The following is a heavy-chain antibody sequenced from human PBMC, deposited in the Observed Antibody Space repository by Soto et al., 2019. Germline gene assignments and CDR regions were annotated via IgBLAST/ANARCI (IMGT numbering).Heavy chain of an antibody. CDR1: GGSFSGYY. CDR2: INHSGST. D-gene: IGHD5-12*01. J-gene: IGHJ4*02. CDR3: ARGLRWLQPFDY. Sequence: QVQLQQWGAGLLKPSETLSLTCAVYGGSFSGYYWSWIRQPPGKGLEWIGEINHSGSTNYNPSLKSRVTISVDTSKNQFSLKLSSVTAADTAVYYCARGLRWLQPFDYWGQGTLVTASS. V-gene: IGHV4-34*01.